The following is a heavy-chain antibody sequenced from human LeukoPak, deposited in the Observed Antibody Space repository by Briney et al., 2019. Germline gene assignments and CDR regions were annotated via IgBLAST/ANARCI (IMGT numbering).Heavy chain of an antibody. V-gene: IGHV3-30*02. CDR2: IQYDGSNK. D-gene: IGHD2-2*01. CDR1: GFTFSSYG. Sequence: PGGSLRLSCAASGFTFSSYGMHWVRQAPGKGLEWVAFIQYDGSNKYYADSVKGRFTISRDNSKNTLYLQMNSLRAEDTAVYYCAKDRYCSSTSCYGGYRFDPWGQGTLVTVSS. CDR3: AKDRYCSSTSCYGGYRFDP. J-gene: IGHJ5*02.